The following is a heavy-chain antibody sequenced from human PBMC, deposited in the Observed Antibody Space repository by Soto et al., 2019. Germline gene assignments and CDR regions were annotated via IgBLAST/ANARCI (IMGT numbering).Heavy chain of an antibody. V-gene: IGHV4-31*03. J-gene: IGHJ5*02. D-gene: IGHD5-12*01. CDR3: ARDLREATIGFDP. CDR1: DGSISSGGYY. CDR2: IYYSGST. Sequence: QVQLQESGPGLVKPSQTLSLTCTVSDGSISSGGYYWSWIRQHPGKGLEWIGYIYYSGSTYYNPSLKRRVTISVDTSKYQFSLKLSSVTAADTAVYYCARDLREATIGFDPWGQGTLVTVSS.